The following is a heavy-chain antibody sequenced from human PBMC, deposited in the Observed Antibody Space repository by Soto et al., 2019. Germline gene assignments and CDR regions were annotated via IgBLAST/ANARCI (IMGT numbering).Heavy chain of an antibody. D-gene: IGHD3-22*01. Sequence: GASVKVSCKVSGYTLTELSMHWVRQAPGKGLEWMGGFDPEDGETIYAQKFQGRVTMTEDTSTDTAYMELSSLRSEDTAVYYCATPYYYDSSGYPIFDYWGQGTLVTVSS. J-gene: IGHJ4*02. CDR3: ATPYYYDSSGYPIFDY. CDR1: GYTLTELS. V-gene: IGHV1-24*01. CDR2: FDPEDGET.